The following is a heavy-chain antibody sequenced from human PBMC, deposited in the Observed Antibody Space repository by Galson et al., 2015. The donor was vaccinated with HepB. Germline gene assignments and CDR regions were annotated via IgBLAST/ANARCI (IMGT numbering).Heavy chain of an antibody. CDR3: AREGGRPAIYYFDN. CDR1: GGTFSSYA. CDR2: IIPTFGTT. D-gene: IGHD1-26*01. V-gene: IGHV1-69*13. J-gene: IGHJ4*02. Sequence: SVKASCKASGGTFSSYAISWVRQAPGQGLEWVGDIIPTFGTTNYAHKFRGRVTITADESSTTAYMELTSLRPEDTAVYFCAREGGRPAIYYFDNWGQGTPVTVAS.